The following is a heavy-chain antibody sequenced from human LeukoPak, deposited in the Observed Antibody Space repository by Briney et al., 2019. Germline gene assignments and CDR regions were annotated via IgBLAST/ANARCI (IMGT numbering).Heavy chain of an antibody. CDR3: ARGGPAARLITFGGVTDY. V-gene: IGHV1-18*01. J-gene: IGHJ4*02. CDR2: INAYNGNT. CDR1: GYTFTSYG. Sequence: ASVKVSCKASGYTFTSYGNSWVRQAPGQGLEWMGWINAYNGNTNYAQKLQGRVTMTTDTSTSTAYMELRNLRSDDTAVYYCARGGPAARLITFGGVTDYWGQGTLVTVSS. D-gene: IGHD3-16*01.